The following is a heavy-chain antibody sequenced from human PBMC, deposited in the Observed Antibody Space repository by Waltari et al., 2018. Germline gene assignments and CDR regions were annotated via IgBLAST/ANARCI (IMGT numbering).Heavy chain of an antibody. CDR2: ISTTSSSI. J-gene: IGHJ4*02. V-gene: IGHV3-21*01. D-gene: IGHD1-26*01. CDR3: ARDPGEYDN. Sequence: EVQLVESGGGLVKPGGSLRLSCAASGFSFSSYSMNWVRQAPGKGLEWVSSISTTSSSIYYADSVKGRFTISRDNAKNSLYLQMNSLRAEDSAVYYCARDPGEYDNWGQGTLVTVSS. CDR1: GFSFSSYS.